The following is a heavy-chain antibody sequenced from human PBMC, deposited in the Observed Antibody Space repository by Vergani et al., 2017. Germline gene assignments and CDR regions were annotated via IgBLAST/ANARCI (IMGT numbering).Heavy chain of an antibody. CDR2: IKQDGSEK. CDR1: GFTFSSYW. Sequence: EVQLVESGGGLVQPGGSLRLSCAASGFTFSSYWMSWVRQAPGKGLEWVANIKQDGSEKYYVDSVKGRFTISRDNAKNSLYRQMNSLRAEDTAVYYCVVYPQGHYYYYYGMDVWGQGTTVSVSS. D-gene: IGHD5/OR15-5a*01. CDR3: VVYPQGHYYYYYGMDV. J-gene: IGHJ6*02. V-gene: IGHV3-7*03.